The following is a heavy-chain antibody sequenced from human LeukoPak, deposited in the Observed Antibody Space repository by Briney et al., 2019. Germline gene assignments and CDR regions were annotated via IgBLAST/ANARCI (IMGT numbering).Heavy chain of an antibody. V-gene: IGHV3-48*01. CDR3: ARGDYGGKSDAFDI. Sequence: PGGSLRLSCAASGFTFSSYSMNWVRQAPGKGLEWVSYISSSSSTIYYADSVKGRFTISRDNAKNSLYLQMNSLRAEDTAVYYCARGDYGGKSDAFDIWGQGTMVTVSS. CDR2: ISSSSSTI. J-gene: IGHJ3*02. D-gene: IGHD4-23*01. CDR1: GFTFSSYS.